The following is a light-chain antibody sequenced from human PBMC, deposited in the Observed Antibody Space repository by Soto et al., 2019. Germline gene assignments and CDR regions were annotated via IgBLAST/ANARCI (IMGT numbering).Light chain of an antibody. CDR2: GAS. CDR1: QSVSSSY. J-gene: IGKJ5*01. V-gene: IGKV3-15*01. CDR3: QQYNNWPS. Sequence: PGERVTLSCRASQSVSSSYLTWYQQKPGQAPRLLIYGASTRATGIPARFSGSGSGTEFTLTIRSLQSEDFAVYFCQQYNNWPSFGQGTRLEIK.